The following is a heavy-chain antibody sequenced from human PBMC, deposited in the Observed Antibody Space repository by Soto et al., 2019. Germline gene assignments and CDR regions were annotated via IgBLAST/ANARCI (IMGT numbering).Heavy chain of an antibody. Sequence: QVQLVESGGGVVQPGRSLKLSCTTSGFPFSLYGMHWVRQAPGKGLEWLAVISFDAKNIYYADSVKGRFTISRDNSKTTLFLQMSHLRADDTVVYFCAKGSQAAAVLDHWGQGALVTVAS. D-gene: IGHD6-25*01. CDR2: ISFDAKNI. V-gene: IGHV3-30*18. J-gene: IGHJ4*02. CDR3: AKGSQAAAVLDH. CDR1: GFPFSLYG.